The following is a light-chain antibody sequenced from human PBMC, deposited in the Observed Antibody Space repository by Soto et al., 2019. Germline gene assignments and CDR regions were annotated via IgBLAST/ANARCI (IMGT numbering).Light chain of an antibody. CDR1: QSVSSY. CDR3: QQRSNWPVT. CDR2: HAS. J-gene: IGKJ1*01. V-gene: IGKV3-11*01. Sequence: EIVLTQSPATLSLSPGEGATLSCRASQSVSSYLAWYQQKPGQAPRLLIYHASNRATGIPARFSGSGSGTDFTLTISSLEPEDFAVYFCQQRSNWPVTFGQGTKVDIK.